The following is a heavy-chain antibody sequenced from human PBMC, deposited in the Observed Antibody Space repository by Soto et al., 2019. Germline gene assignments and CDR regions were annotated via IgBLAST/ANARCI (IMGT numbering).Heavy chain of an antibody. Sequence: GGSPRLSCAASGFTFSSYAMSWVRQDPGKGLEWVSAISGSGGSTYYADSVKGRFTISRDNSKNTLYLQMNSLRAEDTAVYYCAKDISGSGWISYYYYYGMDVWGQGTTVTVSS. CDR3: AKDISGSGWISYYYYYGMDV. J-gene: IGHJ6*02. CDR1: GFTFSSYA. D-gene: IGHD6-19*01. V-gene: IGHV3-23*01. CDR2: ISGSGGST.